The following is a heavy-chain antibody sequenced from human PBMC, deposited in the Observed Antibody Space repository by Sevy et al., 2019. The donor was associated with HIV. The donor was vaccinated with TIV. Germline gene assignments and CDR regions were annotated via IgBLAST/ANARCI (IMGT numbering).Heavy chain of an antibody. J-gene: IGHJ6*02. CDR1: GFTFSSYS. D-gene: IGHD2-2*01. Sequence: GGSLRLSCAASGFTFSSYSMNWVRQAPGKGLEWVSSITSSSNYIYYADSVKGRFTISRDNAKNSLYLQMNSLRAEDTAVDYGARDTIVVVPAASDPYYYYYGLDVWGQGTTVTVSS. CDR2: ITSSSNYI. V-gene: IGHV3-21*01. CDR3: ARDTIVVVPAASDPYYYYYGLDV.